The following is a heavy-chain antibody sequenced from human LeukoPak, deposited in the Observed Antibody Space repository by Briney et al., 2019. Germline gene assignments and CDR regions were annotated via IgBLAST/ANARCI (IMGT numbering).Heavy chain of an antibody. J-gene: IGHJ5*02. CDR2: INPNSGGT. V-gene: IGHV1-2*02. CDR1: VYTFTPYY. Sequence: ASVTVSFKASVYTFTPYYMHWVRQAPGQGLEWMGWINPNSGGTNYAQKFQGRVTMTRATSISTAYMELSRLTSDDTAVYYCARDRYCSGGSCYRSFDPWGQGTLVTVSS. CDR3: ARDRYCSGGSCYRSFDP. D-gene: IGHD2-15*01.